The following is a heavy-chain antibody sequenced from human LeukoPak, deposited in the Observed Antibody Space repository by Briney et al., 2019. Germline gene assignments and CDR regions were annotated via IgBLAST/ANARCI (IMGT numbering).Heavy chain of an antibody. CDR3: ARGAAAIRGGIDY. CDR1: GDSVSSKSST. V-gene: IGHV6-1*01. Sequence: SQTLSLTCAISGDSVSSKSSTWHWVRQSPSRGLEWLGRTYYRSKWKSDYALSVKSRITINPDTSKNQFTLQLKSVTSEDTAVYYRARGAAAIRGGIDYWGQGTLVTVSS. CDR2: TYYRSKWKS. D-gene: IGHD6-13*01. J-gene: IGHJ4*02.